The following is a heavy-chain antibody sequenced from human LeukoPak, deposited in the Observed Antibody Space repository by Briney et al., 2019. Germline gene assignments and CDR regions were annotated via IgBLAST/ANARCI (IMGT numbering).Heavy chain of an antibody. CDR3: ARVGLSSPTYYDFWSGSLDTYYFNY. J-gene: IGHJ4*02. CDR2: INPNSGGT. V-gene: IGHV1-2*02. Sequence: VASVKVSCKASGYTFTGYYMHWVRQAPGQGLEWMGWINPNSGGTNYAQKFQGRVTMTRDTSISTAYMELSRLRSDDTAVYYCARVGLSSPTYYDFWSGSLDTYYFNYWGQGTLVTVSS. CDR1: GYTFTGYY. D-gene: IGHD3-3*01.